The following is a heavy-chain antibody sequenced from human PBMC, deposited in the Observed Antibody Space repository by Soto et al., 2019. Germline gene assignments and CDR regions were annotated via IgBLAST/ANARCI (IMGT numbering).Heavy chain of an antibody. D-gene: IGHD3-10*02. CDR2: INHSGST. CDR3: AICWPPESARRGCSTDVGCLRNRSSDL. J-gene: IGHJ2*01. V-gene: IGHV4-34*01. Sequence: PPGKGLEWIGEINHSGSTNYNPSLKSRVTISVDTSKNQFSLKLSSVTAADTAVYYCAICWPPESARRGCSTDVGCLRNRSSDL.